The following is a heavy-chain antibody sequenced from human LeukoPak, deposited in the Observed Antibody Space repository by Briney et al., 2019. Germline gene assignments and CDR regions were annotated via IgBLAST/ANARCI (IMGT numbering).Heavy chain of an antibody. V-gene: IGHV4-59*12. D-gene: IGHD3-22*01. J-gene: IGHJ4*02. CDR3: ARANTSGFYYDY. Sequence: KPSETLSLTCTVSGGSISSYYWSWIRQPPGKGLEWIGYIYYSGSTNYNPSLRSRVTISVDTSKNQFSLKLSSVTAADTAVYYCARANTSGFYYDYWGQGTLVTVSS. CDR1: GGSISSYY. CDR2: IYYSGST.